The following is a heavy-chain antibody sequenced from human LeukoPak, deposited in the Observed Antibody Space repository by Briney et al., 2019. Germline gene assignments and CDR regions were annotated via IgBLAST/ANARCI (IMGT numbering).Heavy chain of an antibody. D-gene: IGHD7-27*01. CDR2: IYYSGST. Sequence: SETLSLTCTVSGGSLSSGGYYWSWIRQRPGKGLEWIGYIYYSGSTNYNPSLKSRVTISVDTSKNQFSLKLSSVTAADTAVYYCARTGDAPGDAFDIWGQGTMVTVSS. V-gene: IGHV4-61*08. CDR1: GGSLSSGGYY. J-gene: IGHJ3*02. CDR3: ARTGDAPGDAFDI.